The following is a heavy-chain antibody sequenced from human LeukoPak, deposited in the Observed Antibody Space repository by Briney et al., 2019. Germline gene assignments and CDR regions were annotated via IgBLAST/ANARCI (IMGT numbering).Heavy chain of an antibody. V-gene: IGHV4-39*01. CDR3: ARTNNHSKNRNHNWFDP. J-gene: IGHJ5*02. Sequence: PSETLSLTCTVSGGSISSSSYYWGWIRQPPGKGLEWIGSIYYSGSTYYNPSLKSRVTISVDTSKNQFSLKLSSVTAADTAVYYCARTNNHSKNRNHNWFDPWGQGTLVTVSS. CDR1: GGSISSSSYY. CDR2: IYYSGST. D-gene: IGHD1-14*01.